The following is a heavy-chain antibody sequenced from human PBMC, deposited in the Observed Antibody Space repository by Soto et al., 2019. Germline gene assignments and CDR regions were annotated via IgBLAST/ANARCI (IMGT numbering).Heavy chain of an antibody. Sequence: ASVKVSCKASGYTFTSYYMHWVRQAPGQGLEWMGIINPSGGSTSYAQKFQGRVTMTRDTSTSTVYMELSSLRSEDTAVYYCARAPNYYGSGLYYMDVWGKGTTVTVSS. CDR1: GYTFTSYY. J-gene: IGHJ6*03. V-gene: IGHV1-46*03. D-gene: IGHD3-10*01. CDR3: ARAPNYYGSGLYYMDV. CDR2: INPSGGST.